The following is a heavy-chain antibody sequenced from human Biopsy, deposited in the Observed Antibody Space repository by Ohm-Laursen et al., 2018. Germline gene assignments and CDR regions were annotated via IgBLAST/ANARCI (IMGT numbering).Heavy chain of an antibody. V-gene: IGHV3-23*01. CDR3: ALAAAQTVTHFDY. CDR1: GFTFSAAW. J-gene: IGHJ4*02. D-gene: IGHD4-17*01. Sequence: GSLRLSCTASGFTFSAAWMYWFRQAPGKGLEWVSTISGNSDIIYDTDSVKGRSTISRDNSKNTLYLQMNSLRADDTAVYYCALAAAQTVTHFDYWGQGTLVTVSS. CDR2: ISGNSDII.